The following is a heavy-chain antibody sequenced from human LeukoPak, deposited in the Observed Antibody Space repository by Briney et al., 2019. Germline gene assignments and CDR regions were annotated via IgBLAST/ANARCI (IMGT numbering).Heavy chain of an antibody. CDR3: SRPLGSGWYFDL. Sequence: GGSLRLSCAASGFTFSSYWMYWVRQAPGKGLVWVSRISNDGSSTNYADSVKGRFTISRDNAKNTLYLQMNSLRVEDTALYYCSRPLGSGWYFDLWGRGTLVTVSS. V-gene: IGHV3-74*01. J-gene: IGHJ2*01. D-gene: IGHD1-26*01. CDR1: GFTFSSYW. CDR2: ISNDGSST.